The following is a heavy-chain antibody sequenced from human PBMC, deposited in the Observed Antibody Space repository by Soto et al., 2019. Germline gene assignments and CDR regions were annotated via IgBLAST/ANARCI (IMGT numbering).Heavy chain of an antibody. Sequence: QVQLQESGPGLVKPSETLSLTCTVSGGSISSYYWSWIRQPAGKGLEWIGRIYTSASTNYNPSIKSLVTKSVDPSKNQFSLKLSSVTAADTAVYYCGRDGGGDSSGYLGYWGKGTLVTVSS. CDR1: GGSISSYY. V-gene: IGHV4-4*07. CDR2: IYTSAST. CDR3: GRDGGGDSSGYLGY. D-gene: IGHD3-22*01. J-gene: IGHJ4*02.